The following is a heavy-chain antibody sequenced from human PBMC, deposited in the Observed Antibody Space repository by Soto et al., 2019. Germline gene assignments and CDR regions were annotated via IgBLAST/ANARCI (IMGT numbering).Heavy chain of an antibody. V-gene: IGHV3-23*01. J-gene: IGHJ6*02. CDR2: ISGSGGST. CDR1: GFTFSSYA. Sequence: GGSLRLSCAASGFTFSSYAMSWVRQAPGKGLEWASAISGSGGSTYYADSVKGRFTISRDNSKNTLYLQMNSLRAEDTAVYYCAKVIVEMATITPYYYYGMDVWGQGTT. D-gene: IGHD5-12*01. CDR3: AKVIVEMATITPYYYYGMDV.